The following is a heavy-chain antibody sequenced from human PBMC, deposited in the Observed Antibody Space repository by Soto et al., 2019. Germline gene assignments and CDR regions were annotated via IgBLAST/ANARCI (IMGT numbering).Heavy chain of an antibody. J-gene: IGHJ5*02. Sequence: ASVKVSCKASGYTFTSYAMHWVRQAPGQRLEWMGWINAGNGNTKYSQKFQGRVTITRDTSASTAYMELSSLRSEDTAVYYCARNYCSSTSCYDWQRGISDPWGQGTLVTVSS. CDR2: INAGNGNT. V-gene: IGHV1-3*01. CDR1: GYTFTSYA. CDR3: ARNYCSSTSCYDWQRGISDP. D-gene: IGHD2-2*01.